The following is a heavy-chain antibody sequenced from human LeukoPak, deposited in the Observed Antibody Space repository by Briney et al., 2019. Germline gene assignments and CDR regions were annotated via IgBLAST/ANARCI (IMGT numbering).Heavy chain of an antibody. CDR2: IYYSGST. Sequence: PSQTLSLTCAVSGGSISRGGYSWSWIRQPPGKGLEWIGYIYYSGSTYYNPSLKSRVTISVDTSNNQFSLKLSSVTAADTAVYYCASGRVRGYGWSQNYYYYYMDVWGKGTTVTVSS. CDR3: ASGRVRGYGWSQNYYYYYMDV. D-gene: IGHD6-19*01. V-gene: IGHV4-30-4*07. J-gene: IGHJ6*03. CDR1: GGSISRGGYS.